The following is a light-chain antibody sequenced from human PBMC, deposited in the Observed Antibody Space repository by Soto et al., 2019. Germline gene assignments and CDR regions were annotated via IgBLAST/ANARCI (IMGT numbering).Light chain of an antibody. CDR1: QSVSSSY. J-gene: IGKJ1*01. V-gene: IGKV3-20*01. Sequence: EIVLTQSPGTLSLSPGERATLSCRASQSVSSSYLARYQQKPGQAPRLLIYGASSRATGIPDRFSGSGSETDFTLTISRLEPEDFAVYYFQQYGSSSWPFGQGTKVEIK. CDR3: QQYGSSSWP. CDR2: GAS.